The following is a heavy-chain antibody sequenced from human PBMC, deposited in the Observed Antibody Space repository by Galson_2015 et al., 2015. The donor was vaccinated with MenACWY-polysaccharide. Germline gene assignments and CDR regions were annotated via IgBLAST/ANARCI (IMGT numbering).Heavy chain of an antibody. D-gene: IGHD3-22*01. CDR3: AKRFTPYDTSSGLDY. Sequence: SLRLSCATSGFTFTDYAMLWVRQAPGKGLEWVAVISYESANKFYVESVQGRFTISRDNSKNTVYLQMNSLRPEDTAIYYCAKRFTPYDTSSGLDYWGQGTLVTVSS. J-gene: IGHJ4*02. V-gene: IGHV3-30*01. CDR1: GFTFTDYA. CDR2: ISYESANK.